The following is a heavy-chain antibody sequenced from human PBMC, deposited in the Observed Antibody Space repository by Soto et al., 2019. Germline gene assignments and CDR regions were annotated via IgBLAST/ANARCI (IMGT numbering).Heavy chain of an antibody. D-gene: IGHD1-7*01. CDR2: ISWNSGSI. Sequence: EVQLVESGGGLVQPGRSLRLSCAASGFTFDDYAMHWVRQAPGKGLEWVSGISWNSGSIGYADSVKGRFTISRDNAKNSLYLQMNSLRAEDTALYYCAKVLSWNYDLAFDYWGQGTLVTVSS. CDR1: GFTFDDYA. J-gene: IGHJ4*02. V-gene: IGHV3-9*01. CDR3: AKVLSWNYDLAFDY.